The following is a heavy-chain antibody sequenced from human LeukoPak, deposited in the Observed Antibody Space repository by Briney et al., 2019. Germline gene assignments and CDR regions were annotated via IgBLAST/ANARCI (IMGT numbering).Heavy chain of an antibody. J-gene: IGHJ4*02. CDR1: GYTFTDYH. CDR2: INPNSGGT. V-gene: IGHV1-2*02. D-gene: IGHD6-19*01. CDR3: ARRHSSGWQNYFDY. Sequence: GASVKVSCKASGYTFTDYHMHWVRQAPGQGLEWMGWINPNSGGTNYAQKFQGRVTITADESTSTAYMELSSLRSEDTAVYYCARRHSSGWQNYFDYWGQGTLVTVSS.